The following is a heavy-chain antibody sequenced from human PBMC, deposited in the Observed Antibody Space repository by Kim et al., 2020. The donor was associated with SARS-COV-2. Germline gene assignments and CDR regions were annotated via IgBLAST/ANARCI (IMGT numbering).Heavy chain of an antibody. CDR3: ARVEVVVVVAATWGWFDP. D-gene: IGHD2-15*01. J-gene: IGHJ5*02. Sequence: KGRFTISRHNSKNTLYLQMNSLRAEDTAVYYCARVEVVVVVAATWGWFDPWGQGTLVTVSS. V-gene: IGHV3-53*04.